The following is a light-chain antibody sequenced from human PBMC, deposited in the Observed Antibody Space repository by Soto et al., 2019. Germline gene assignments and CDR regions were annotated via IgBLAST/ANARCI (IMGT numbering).Light chain of an antibody. J-gene: IGKJ4*01. V-gene: IGKV3-11*01. CDR2: DAS. Sequence: EIVLTQSPATLSLSPGERATLSCRASQSVSSYLAWYQQKPGQAPRLLIYDASNRVTGIPARFSGSGSGTDFTLTISSLEPEDFAVYYCQQRSNWPLTFGGGTKVKIK. CDR1: QSVSSY. CDR3: QQRSNWPLT.